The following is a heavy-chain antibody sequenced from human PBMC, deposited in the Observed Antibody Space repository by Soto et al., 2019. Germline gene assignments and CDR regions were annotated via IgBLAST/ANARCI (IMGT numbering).Heavy chain of an antibody. J-gene: IGHJ6*03. CDR2: IYYSGST. V-gene: IGHV4-39*01. D-gene: IGHD6-6*01. Sequence: SETLSLTCTVSGGSISSSSYYWGWIRQPPGKGLEWIGSIYYSGSTYYNPSLKSRVTISVDTSKNQFSLKLSSVTAADTAVYYCAIRGDSSSPYYYYYYMDVWGKGTTVTVSS. CDR3: AIRGDSSSPYYYYYYMDV. CDR1: GGSISSSSYY.